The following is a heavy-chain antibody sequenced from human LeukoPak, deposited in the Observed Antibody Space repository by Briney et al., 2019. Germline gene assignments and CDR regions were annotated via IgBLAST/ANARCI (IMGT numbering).Heavy chain of an antibody. CDR1: GGSIGSSAYY. CDR2: IYYDGSA. J-gene: IGHJ4*02. Sequence: PSETLSLTCTVSGGSIGSSAYYWGWIRQPPGKGLEWIGSIYYDGSAYYTPSLKSRVTISIDTSKNQFSLNLSSVTAADTAVYHCARHPVISKTLDYWGQGTLVTVSS. V-gene: IGHV4-39*01. CDR3: ARHPVISKTLDY.